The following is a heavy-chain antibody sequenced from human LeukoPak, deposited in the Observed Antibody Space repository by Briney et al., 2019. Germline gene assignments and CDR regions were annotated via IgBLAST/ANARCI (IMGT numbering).Heavy chain of an antibody. D-gene: IGHD2-15*01. CDR2: ISYDGRNR. J-gene: IGHJ4*02. Sequence: GGSLRLTCAVSGLTFHTYGMHWVRQAPGKGLEWVAVISYDGRNRYYADSVKGRFTISRDDSGNTLFLQMNRLRDEDTAVYYCATDGPPEEVVSATFDYWGQGALVTVSS. CDR1: GLTFHTYG. CDR3: ATDGPPEEVVSATFDY. V-gene: IGHV3-33*01.